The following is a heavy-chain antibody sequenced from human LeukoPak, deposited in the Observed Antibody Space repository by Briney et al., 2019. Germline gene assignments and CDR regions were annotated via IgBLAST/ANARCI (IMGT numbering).Heavy chain of an antibody. CDR3: ARGGIAARPNY. D-gene: IGHD6-6*01. CDR2: IHHRGST. CDR1: GGPISGYY. Sequence: SETLSLTCAVYGGPISGYYWSWIRQPPGKGLECIGEIHHRGSTNYHPSLKSRVNISTDTYNNQFSMKLSSVTAADTAVYYCARGGIAARPNYWGQGTLVTVSS. J-gene: IGHJ4*02. V-gene: IGHV4-34*01.